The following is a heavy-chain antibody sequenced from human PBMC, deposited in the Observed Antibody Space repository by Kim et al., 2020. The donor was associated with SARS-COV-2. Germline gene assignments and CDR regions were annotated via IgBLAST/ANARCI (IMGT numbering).Heavy chain of an antibody. J-gene: IGHJ6*02. CDR2: IKQDGSEK. Sequence: GGSLRLSCAASGFTFSSYWMRWVRQAPGKGLEWVANIKQDGSEKYYVDSVKGRFTISRDNSKNSLYLQMNSLRAEDTAVYYCAREGDGYNFPYYYGMDVWGQGTTGNVSS. D-gene: IGHD5-12*01. CDR3: AREGDGYNFPYYYGMDV. V-gene: IGHV3-7*01. CDR1: GFTFSSYW.